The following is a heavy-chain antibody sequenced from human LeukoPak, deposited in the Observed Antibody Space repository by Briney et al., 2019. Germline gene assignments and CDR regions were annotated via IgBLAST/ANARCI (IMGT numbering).Heavy chain of an antibody. Sequence: PGGSLRLSCAASGFTFSSYGMHWVRQAPGKGLEWVAVIWYDGSNKYYADSVKGRFTISRDNSKNTLYLQMNSLRAEDTAVYYCARARGYSYGYSDYWGQGTLVTVSS. V-gene: IGHV3-33*01. CDR2: IWYDGSNK. CDR3: ARARGYSYGYSDY. J-gene: IGHJ4*02. CDR1: GFTFSSYG. D-gene: IGHD5-18*01.